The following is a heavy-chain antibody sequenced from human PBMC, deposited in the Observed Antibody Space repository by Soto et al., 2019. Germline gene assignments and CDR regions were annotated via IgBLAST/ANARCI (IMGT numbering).Heavy chain of an antibody. J-gene: IGHJ4*02. CDR1: GFTFSSYG. CDR3: AKDQGEWLFQPFDY. CDR2: ISYDGSNK. D-gene: IGHD3-3*01. Sequence: QVQLVESGGGVVQPVRSLRLSCAASGFTFSSYGMHWVRQAPGKGLEWVAVISYDGSNKYYADSVKGRFTISRDNSKNTLYLQMNSLRAEDTAVYYCAKDQGEWLFQPFDYWGQGTLVTVSS. V-gene: IGHV3-30*18.